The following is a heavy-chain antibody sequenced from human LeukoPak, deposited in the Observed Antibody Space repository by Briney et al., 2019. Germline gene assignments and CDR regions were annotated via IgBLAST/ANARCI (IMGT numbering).Heavy chain of an antibody. Sequence: SETLSLTRAVYGGSFSDYYWNWIRQPPGKGLEWIGEINQSGSTNYNPSLKSRVTISVDTSKKQFSLNLSPVTAADTAVYYCAAGCSSTSCYWYYYTDVWGKGTTVTVSS. CDR3: AAGCSSTSCYWYYYTDV. V-gene: IGHV4-34*01. D-gene: IGHD2-2*01. J-gene: IGHJ6*03. CDR2: INQSGST. CDR1: GGSFSDYY.